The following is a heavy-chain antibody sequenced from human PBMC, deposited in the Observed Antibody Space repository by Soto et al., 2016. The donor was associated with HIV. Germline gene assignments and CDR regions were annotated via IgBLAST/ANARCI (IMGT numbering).Heavy chain of an antibody. J-gene: IGHJ3*02. Sequence: QVQLVQSGAEVQKPGASVKVSCKASGYTFTDYFMHWVRQAPGQGLEWMGWINPNSGDTNYAQKFQDRVTMTRDTSITTAYMELSRLRSDDTAVFYCARDPGEVTRDGFDIWGQGTMVSVSP. CDR3: ARDPGEVTRDGFDI. CDR1: GYTFTDYF. V-gene: IGHV1-2*02. CDR2: INPNSGDT. D-gene: IGHD3-16*01.